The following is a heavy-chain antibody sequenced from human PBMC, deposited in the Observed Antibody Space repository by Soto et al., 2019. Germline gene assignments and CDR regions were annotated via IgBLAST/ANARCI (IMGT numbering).Heavy chain of an antibody. J-gene: IGHJ4*02. CDR3: ASENMRVMLRGAPVDY. D-gene: IGHD3-16*01. CDR1: ADTFTSFT. V-gene: IGHV1-69*02. Sequence: QVQLVQSGAEVKKPGSSVKVSCKASADTFTSFTINWVREAPGQGLEWVGKFNPILNIGDYAQKFQGRLSITADKSTSTTVMELSSLKSEDTAVYYCASENMRVMLRGAPVDYWGQGTLVAVSS. CDR2: FNPILNIG.